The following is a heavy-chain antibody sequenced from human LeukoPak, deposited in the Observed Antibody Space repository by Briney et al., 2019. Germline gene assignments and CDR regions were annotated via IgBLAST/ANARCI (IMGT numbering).Heavy chain of an antibody. V-gene: IGHV4-39*01. Sequence: SETLSLTCTVSGGSISSSSYYWGWIRQPPGKGLEWIGSIYYSGSTYYNPSLKSRVTISVDTSKNQFSLKLSSVTAADTAVYYCARHRRNSSGYYYVPEYYYYYMDVWGKGTTVTISS. J-gene: IGHJ6*03. CDR1: GGSISSSSYY. D-gene: IGHD3-22*01. CDR3: ARHRRNSSGYYYVPEYYYYYMDV. CDR2: IYYSGST.